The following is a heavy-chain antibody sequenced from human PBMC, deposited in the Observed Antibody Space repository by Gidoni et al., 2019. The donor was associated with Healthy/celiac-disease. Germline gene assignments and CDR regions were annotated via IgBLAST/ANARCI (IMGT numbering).Heavy chain of an antibody. J-gene: IGHJ5*02. CDR2: ISVSGGST. V-gene: IGHV3-23*01. CDR3: AKDWFSSYYDSSGDSDWCDP. Sequence: EVQLLESGGGLVQPGGSLRLPCAASGFTFSSYAMSWVRQAPGKGLEWVSAISVSGGSTYYADSVKGRFTISRDNSKNTLYLQMNSLRAEDTAVYYCAKDWFSSYYDSSGDSDWCDPWGQGTLVTVSS. CDR1: GFTFSSYA. D-gene: IGHD3-22*01.